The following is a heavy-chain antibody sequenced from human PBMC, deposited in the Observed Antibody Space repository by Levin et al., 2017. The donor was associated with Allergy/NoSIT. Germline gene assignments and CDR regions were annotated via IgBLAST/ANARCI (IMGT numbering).Heavy chain of an antibody. CDR3: AVFSLRYGVFDI. J-gene: IGHJ3*02. V-gene: IGHV4-34*01. CDR2: ISHRGST. D-gene: IGHD4-17*01. Sequence: SQTLSLTCDVYGGSFGGVYWSWLRQPPGKGLEWIGEISHRGSTTYNPSLKSRVTTSLETSRNQLSVKRKSVTAADTAVYYCAVFSLRYGVFDIWGQGTMVTVSS. CDR1: GGSFGGVY.